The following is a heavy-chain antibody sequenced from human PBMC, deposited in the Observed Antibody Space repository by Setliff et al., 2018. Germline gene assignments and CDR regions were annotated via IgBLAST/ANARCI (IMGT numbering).Heavy chain of an antibody. J-gene: IGHJ4*02. CDR1: GFTFSSSA. CDR2: ISSTITST. V-gene: IGHV3-23*01. CDR3: VRGYCSSSSCYGTMGY. D-gene: IGHD2-2*01. Sequence: GGSLRLSCAASGFTFSSSAMAWVRQAPGKGLEWVSAISSTITSTYYADSVKGRFTISRDNSKNTLHLQMDSLRAEDTAVYYCVRGYCSSSSCYGTMGYWGQGTLVTVSS.